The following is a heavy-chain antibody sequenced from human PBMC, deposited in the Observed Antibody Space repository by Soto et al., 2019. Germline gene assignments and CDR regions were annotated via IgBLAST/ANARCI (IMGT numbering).Heavy chain of an antibody. Sequence: QVQLVQSGAKVKKPGASVKVSCKASGYTFTNYDIHWVRQATGQGLEWMGWMNADSGNTGQSKQFQGRVTMTRDTSISTACMEMTSLRSEDTAVYYCARGRFRRTWFDPWGQGTLVTVSS. J-gene: IGHJ5*02. CDR1: GYTFTNYD. CDR2: MNADSGNT. CDR3: ARGRFRRTWFDP. V-gene: IGHV1-8*01.